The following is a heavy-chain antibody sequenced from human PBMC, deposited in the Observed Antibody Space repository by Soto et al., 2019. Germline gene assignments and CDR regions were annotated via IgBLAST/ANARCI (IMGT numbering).Heavy chain of an antibody. D-gene: IGHD3-16*01. Sequence: SVKVSFKDSGGSFGSSAISWVRQAPAQGLEWMGEIIPVFDKANYAQNFQGRLTITADEPTGTVFMQLSSLRSEDTAVYFCARLRRDWGDAFDLWGLGTSVTVSS. CDR2: IIPVFDKA. V-gene: IGHV1-69*13. J-gene: IGHJ3*01. CDR3: ARLRRDWGDAFDL. CDR1: GGSFGSSA.